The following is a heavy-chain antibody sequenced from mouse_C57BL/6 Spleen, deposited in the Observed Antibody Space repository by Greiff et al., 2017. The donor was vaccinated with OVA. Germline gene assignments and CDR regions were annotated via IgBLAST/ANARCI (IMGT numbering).Heavy chain of an antibody. J-gene: IGHJ4*01. CDR2: IWRGGST. CDR1: GFSLTSYG. Sequence: QVQLKESGPGLVQPSQSLSITCTVSGFSLTSYGVHWVRQSPGKGLEWLGVIWRGGSTDYNAAFMSRLSITKDNSKSQVFFKMNSLQADDTAIYYCAKNRNGYEDAMDYWGQGTSVTVSS. D-gene: IGHD2-2*01. V-gene: IGHV2-5*01. CDR3: AKNRNGYEDAMDY.